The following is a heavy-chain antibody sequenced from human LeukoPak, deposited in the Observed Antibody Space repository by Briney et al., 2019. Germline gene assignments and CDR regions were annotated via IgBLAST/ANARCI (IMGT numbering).Heavy chain of an antibody. CDR3: ARHVSSSWYTYYYYGMDV. CDR2: IYYSGST. D-gene: IGHD6-13*01. V-gene: IGHV4-59*08. CDR1: GGSISSYY. Sequence: SETLSLTCTVSGGSISSYYWSWIRQPPGKGLEWIGYIYYSGSTNYNPSLKSRVTISVDTSKNQFSLKLSSVTAADTAVYYCARHVSSSWYTYYYYGMDVWGQGTTVTVSS. J-gene: IGHJ6*02.